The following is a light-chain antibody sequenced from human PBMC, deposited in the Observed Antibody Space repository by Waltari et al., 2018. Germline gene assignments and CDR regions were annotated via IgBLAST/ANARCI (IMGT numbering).Light chain of an antibody. CDR2: SNN. Sequence: QSVLTQPPSASGTPGQRVTIPCSGSSSNIGSNTGNWYQQLPGTAPKLLIYSNNQRPSGVPDRFSGSKSGTSASLAISGLQSEDEADYYCAAWDDSLQGWVFGGGTTLTVL. CDR3: AAWDDSLQGWV. V-gene: IGLV1-44*01. CDR1: SSNIGSNT. J-gene: IGLJ3*02.